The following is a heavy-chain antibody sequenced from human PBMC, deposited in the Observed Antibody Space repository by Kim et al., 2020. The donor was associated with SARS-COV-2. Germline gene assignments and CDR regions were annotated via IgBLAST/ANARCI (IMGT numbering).Heavy chain of an antibody. CDR2: ISGSGGIT. CDR3: ATGSFAMDV. V-gene: IGHV3-23*01. J-gene: IGHJ6*02. Sequence: GGSLRLSCAASGFTFSSYVMSWVRQAPGKGLEWVSTISGSGGITYYADSVKGRFTISRDNSKNTLYLQMNSLRAEDTAVYYCATGSFAMDVWGQGTTVTVSS. CDR1: GFTFSSYV.